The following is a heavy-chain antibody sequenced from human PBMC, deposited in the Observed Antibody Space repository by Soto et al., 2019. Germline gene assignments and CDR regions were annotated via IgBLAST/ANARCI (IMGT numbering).Heavy chain of an antibody. CDR2: ISGSGGST. V-gene: IGHV3-23*01. CDR1: GFTFSTYA. J-gene: IGHJ4*02. D-gene: IGHD6-19*01. Sequence: EVQLLESGGGLVQPGGSLRLSCAASGFTFSTYAMSWVRQAPGQGLEWVSAISGSGGSTYYADSVKGRFTISRDNSKNTLYLQMNSLRVEDTAVYYCAKDPRIGIAVAGVFDYWGQGTLVTVSS. CDR3: AKDPRIGIAVAGVFDY.